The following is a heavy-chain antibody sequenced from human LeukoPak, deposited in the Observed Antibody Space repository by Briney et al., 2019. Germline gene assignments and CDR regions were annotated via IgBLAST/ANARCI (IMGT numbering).Heavy chain of an antibody. Sequence: GGSLRLSCAASGFTFSSYAMSWVRQAPGKGLEWVSAISGSGGSTYYADSVKGRFTISRDNSKNTLYLQMNRLRAEDTAIYYCAASDNYGSGSYYIPNWFDPWGQGTLVTVSS. D-gene: IGHD3-10*01. CDR3: AASDNYGSGSYYIPNWFDP. J-gene: IGHJ5*02. CDR2: ISGSGGST. CDR1: GFTFSSYA. V-gene: IGHV3-23*01.